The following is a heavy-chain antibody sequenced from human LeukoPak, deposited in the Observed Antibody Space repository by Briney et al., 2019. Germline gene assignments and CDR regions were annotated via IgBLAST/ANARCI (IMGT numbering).Heavy chain of an antibody. CDR2: ISSSSSYI. CDR3: VHAPTGLWFGESPLDY. CDR1: GFTFSSYS. Sequence: GGSLRLSCAASGFTFSSYSMNWVRQAPGKGLEWVSSISSSSSYIYYADSVKGRFTISRDNAKNSLYLQMNSLRAEDTALYYCVHAPTGLWFGESPLDYWGQGTLVTVSS. D-gene: IGHD3-10*01. J-gene: IGHJ4*02. V-gene: IGHV3-21*04.